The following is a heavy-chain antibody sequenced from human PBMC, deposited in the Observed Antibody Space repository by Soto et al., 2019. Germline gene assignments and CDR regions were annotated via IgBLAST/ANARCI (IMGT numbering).Heavy chain of an antibody. CDR2: IYHTGTT. CDR1: GDSVSSYNW. J-gene: IGHJ3*02. V-gene: IGHV4-4*02. D-gene: IGHD3-22*01. CDR3: SRRLYYYERSGINDAFDI. Sequence: QVQLQESGPGLVKPSGTLSLTCTVSGDSVSSYNWWIWVRQSPGKGLEWIGEIYHTGTTNFNPSLKSRVTISLDKSKSQFSLKMSSVTAGDTAVYFCSRRLYYYERSGINDAFDIWGQGTMVTVSS.